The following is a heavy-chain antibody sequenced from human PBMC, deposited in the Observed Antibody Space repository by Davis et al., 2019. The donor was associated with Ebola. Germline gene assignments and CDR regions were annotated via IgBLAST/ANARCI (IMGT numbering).Heavy chain of an antibody. J-gene: IGHJ4*02. CDR1: GFTFSSYS. V-gene: IGHV3-48*04. CDR2: ISSSGSTI. D-gene: IGHD2/OR15-2a*01. Sequence: GESLKISCAASGFTFSSYSMNWVRQAPGKGLEWVSYISSSGSTIYYADSVKGRFTISRDNAKNSLYLQMNSLRAEDTAVYYCARDDFLLVGILGYWGQGTLVTVSS. CDR3: ARDDFLLVGILGY.